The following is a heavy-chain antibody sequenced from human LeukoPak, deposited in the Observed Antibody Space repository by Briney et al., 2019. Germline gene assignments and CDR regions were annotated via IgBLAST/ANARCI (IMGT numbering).Heavy chain of an antibody. Sequence: GGSLRLSCAASGFTFSSYAMSWVRQAPGKGLEWVSAISGSGGSTYYADSVKGRFTISRDNSKNTLYLQMDSLRAEDTAVYYCAKDRFGRNPAAILDYWGQGTLVTVSS. V-gene: IGHV3-23*01. D-gene: IGHD2-2*02. CDR3: AKDRFGRNPAAILDY. CDR2: ISGSGGST. CDR1: GFTFSSYA. J-gene: IGHJ4*02.